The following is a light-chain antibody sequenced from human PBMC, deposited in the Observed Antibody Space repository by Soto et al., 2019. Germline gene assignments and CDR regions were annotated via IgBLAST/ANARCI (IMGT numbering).Light chain of an antibody. CDR2: DVS. J-gene: IGKJ2*01. V-gene: IGKV1-5*01. Sequence: DIQMTQSPSTLAASVGDTVTMTCRSSSKWLAWYQKKPGKAPKLLIYDVSNLERGVPPRFSGSTSGAESPLTITGLLPDDLETYYCQHTTDFTFGQGTKLEIK. CDR3: QHTTDFT. CDR1: SSSKW.